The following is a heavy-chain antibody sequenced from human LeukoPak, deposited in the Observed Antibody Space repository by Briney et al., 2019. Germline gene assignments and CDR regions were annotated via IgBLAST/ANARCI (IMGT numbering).Heavy chain of an antibody. CDR1: GYSISSGYY. V-gene: IGHV4-38-2*02. J-gene: IGHJ6*03. CDR2: IYHSGST. D-gene: IGHD5-24*01. CDR3: ARDGDGYSPAYYMDV. Sequence: PSETLSLTCTVSGYSISSGYYWGWIRQPPGKGLEWIGSIYHSGSTFDNPSLKSRVTISVDTSKNQFSLKLSSVTAADTAVYYCARDGDGYSPAYYMDVWGKGTTVTISS.